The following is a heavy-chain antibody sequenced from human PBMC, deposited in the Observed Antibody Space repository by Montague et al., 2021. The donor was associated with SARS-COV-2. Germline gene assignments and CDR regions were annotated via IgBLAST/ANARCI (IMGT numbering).Heavy chain of an antibody. Sequence: SLRLSCPASGFTFSDYYMSWIRQAPGKGLEWVSYISSSGSTIYYADSVKGRFTISRDNAKNSLYLQMNSLRAEDTVLYYCARDTRYYYDSSGFPDYWVQGTLVTVSS. CDR1: GFTFSDYY. CDR3: ARDTRYYYDSSGFPDY. D-gene: IGHD3-22*01. J-gene: IGHJ4*02. CDR2: ISSSGSTI. V-gene: IGHV3-11*01.